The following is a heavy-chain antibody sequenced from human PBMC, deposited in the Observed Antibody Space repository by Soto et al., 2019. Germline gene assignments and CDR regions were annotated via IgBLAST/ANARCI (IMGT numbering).Heavy chain of an antibody. CDR1: AGTIKTYT. J-gene: IGHJ5*02. Sequence: VQFVQSGAELKKPGSSVRVSCRASAGTIKTYTLSWVRQAPGQGLEWMGAFIPSFPAPNFAQRFKGRLTLTADESTNTGFMELSGLRPEDTALYFCATGEVVPSFPNWLDTWGQGTHVLVSS. CDR2: FIPSFPAP. D-gene: IGHD2-21*01. V-gene: IGHV1-69*12. CDR3: ATGEVVPSFPNWLDT.